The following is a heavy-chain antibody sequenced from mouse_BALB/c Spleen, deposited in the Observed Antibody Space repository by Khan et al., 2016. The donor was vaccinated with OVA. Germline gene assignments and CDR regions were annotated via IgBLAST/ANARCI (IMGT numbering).Heavy chain of an antibody. CDR3: ARMARK. Sequence: VQLKEPGAELVKSGAIVKLSCTASGLNIKDTYMHWLKQWPELGLEWIGRIDYPTGNTKYDPKFQGKATIPADTYSNNASLQLRCITYEDTAVYYCARMARKWGQGTTLAVSS. CDR2: IDYPTGNT. D-gene: IGHD2-3*01. CDR1: GLNIKDTY. V-gene: IGHV14-3*02. J-gene: IGHJ2*01.